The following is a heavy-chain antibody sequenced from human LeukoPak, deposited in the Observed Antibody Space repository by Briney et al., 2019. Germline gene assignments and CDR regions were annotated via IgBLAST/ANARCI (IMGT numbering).Heavy chain of an antibody. CDR2: IYYSGST. Sequence: SETLSLTCTVSGGSISSSSYYWGWIRQPPGKGLEWIGSIYYSGSTYYNPSLKNRVIISVDTSKNQFSLKLSSVTAADTAVYYCARQTIFGVVTQYFQHWGQGTLVTVSS. D-gene: IGHD3-3*01. CDR1: GGSISSSSYY. J-gene: IGHJ1*01. CDR3: ARQTIFGVVTQYFQH. V-gene: IGHV4-39*01.